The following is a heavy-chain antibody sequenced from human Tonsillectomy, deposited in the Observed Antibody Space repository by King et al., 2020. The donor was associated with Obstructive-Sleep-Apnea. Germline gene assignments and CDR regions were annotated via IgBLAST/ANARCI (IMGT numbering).Heavy chain of an antibody. CDR2: INHSGIT. CDR1: GGSFSGYY. V-gene: IGHV4-34*01. CDR3: ARGDTYYYDSSVYYRTDAFDI. J-gene: IGHJ3*02. Sequence: VQLQQWGAGLLKPSETLSLTCAVYGGSFSGYYWNWIRQPPGKGLEWIGEINHSGITNYNPSLNSRVTISVDTSKNQFSLKLSSVTAADTAVYYCARGDTYYYDSSVYYRTDAFDIWGQGTMVTVSS. D-gene: IGHD3-22*01.